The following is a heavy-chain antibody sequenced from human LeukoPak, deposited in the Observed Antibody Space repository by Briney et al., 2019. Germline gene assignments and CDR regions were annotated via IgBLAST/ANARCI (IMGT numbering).Heavy chain of an antibody. CDR2: IKEDGTVK. D-gene: IGHD3-10*01. CDR3: AASITMFDY. Sequence: QPGGSLRLSCAASGFTFSRYWMSWVRQAPGKGLEWVANIKEDGTVKYYVESVKGRFTISRDTAKNSLYLQMNSLRAEDTAVYYCAASITMFDYWGQGTLVTVSS. V-gene: IGHV3-7*02. J-gene: IGHJ4*02. CDR1: GFTFSRYW.